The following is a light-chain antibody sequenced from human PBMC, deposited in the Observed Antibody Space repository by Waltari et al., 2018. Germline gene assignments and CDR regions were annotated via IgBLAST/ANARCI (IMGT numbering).Light chain of an antibody. CDR1: RSVLYSSNNKNH. V-gene: IGKV4-1*01. Sequence: EIVMTQSPESLAVSLGERATISCKTRRSVLYSSNNKNHLAWYQQKPGQPPRLLLYWASTRESGVPDRFIGSGSETDFTLTVTSLQAEDVALYYCQQYYNTPLTFGGGTKVEVK. CDR3: QQYYNTPLT. J-gene: IGKJ4*01. CDR2: WAS.